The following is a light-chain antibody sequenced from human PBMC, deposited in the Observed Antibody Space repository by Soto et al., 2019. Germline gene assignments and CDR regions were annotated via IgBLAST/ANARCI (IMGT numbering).Light chain of an antibody. J-gene: IGKJ1*01. V-gene: IGKV3D-15*01. CDR2: GAS. CDR3: QQYNIWPRA. Sequence: EIVMTQSPATLSVSPGERATLSCRASQSVSSNLAWYQQKPGQAPRLLIYGASTRATGIPARFSGRGSGTDFTLTISSLQSEDFALYYCQQYNIWPRAFGQGTKVDIK. CDR1: QSVSSN.